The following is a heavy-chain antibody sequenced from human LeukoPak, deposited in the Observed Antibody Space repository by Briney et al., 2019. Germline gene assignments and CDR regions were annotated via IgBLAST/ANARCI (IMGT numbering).Heavy chain of an antibody. D-gene: IGHD3-16*02. CDR3: ERLSEVWGSYRQRNWFDP. Sequence: PSETLSLTCAVYGGSFSGYYWSWIRQPPGKGLEWIGEINHSGSTNYNPSLKSRVTISVDTSKNQFSLKLSSVTAADTAVYYCERLSEVWGSYRQRNWFDPWGQGTLVTVSS. CDR1: GGSFSGYY. J-gene: IGHJ5*02. V-gene: IGHV4-34*01. CDR2: INHSGST.